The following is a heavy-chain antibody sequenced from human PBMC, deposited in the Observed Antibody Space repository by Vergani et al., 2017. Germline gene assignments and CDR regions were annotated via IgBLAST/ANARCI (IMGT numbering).Heavy chain of an antibody. V-gene: IGHV5-51*01. CDR2: IYPGDSDT. Sequence: EVQLVQSGAEVKKPGESLKISCKGSGYSFTSYWIGWVRQMPGKGLEWMGIIYPGDSDTRYSPSFQGQVTISADKSISTAYLQWSSLKASDTAMYYCAMVGYCSWGSVHPGLTGSDEWGQGTLVTL. D-gene: IGHD2-15*01. J-gene: IGHJ4*02. CDR1: GYSFTSYW. CDR3: AMVGYCSWGSVHPGLTGSDE.